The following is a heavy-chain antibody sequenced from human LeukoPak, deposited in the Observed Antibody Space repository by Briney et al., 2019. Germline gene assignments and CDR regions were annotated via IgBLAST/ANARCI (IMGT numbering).Heavy chain of an antibody. CDR1: GLTFSSYG. D-gene: IGHD6-19*01. Sequence: GGSLRLSCAASGLTFSSYGMSWVRQAPGKGLEWVSSFTASGAGSYYADSVRGRFTVSRDNSKNTVYMQMKSLRAEDTAVYYCSKGRVACNGWTFNDFWGQGTLVTVSS. CDR3: SKGRVACNGWTFNDF. CDR2: FTASGAGS. V-gene: IGHV3-23*01. J-gene: IGHJ4*02.